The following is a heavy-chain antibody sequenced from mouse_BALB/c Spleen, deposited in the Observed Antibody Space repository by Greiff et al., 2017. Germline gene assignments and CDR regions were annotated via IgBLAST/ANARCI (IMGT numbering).Heavy chain of an antibody. CDR2: IYPYNGGT. CDR1: GYTFTDYN. Sequence: EVKVVESGPELVKPGASVKISCKASGYTFTDYNMHWVKQSHGKSLEWIGYIYPYNGGTGYNQKFKSKATLTVDNSSSTAYMELRSLTSEDSAVYYCARREDRNWYFDVWGAGTTVTVSS. V-gene: IGHV1S29*02. J-gene: IGHJ1*01. CDR3: ARREDRNWYFDV. D-gene: IGHD2-14*01.